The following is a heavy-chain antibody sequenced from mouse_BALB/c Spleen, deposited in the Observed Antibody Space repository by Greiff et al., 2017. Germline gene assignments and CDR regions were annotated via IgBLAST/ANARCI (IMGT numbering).Heavy chain of an antibody. CDR3: ARSGLRHYYAMDY. D-gene: IGHD1-2*01. Sequence: QVQLQQSGAELMKPGASVKISCKATGYTFSSYWIEWVKQRPGHGLEWIGEILPGSGSTNYNEKFKGKATFTADTSSNTAYMQLSSLTSEDSAVYYCARSGLRHYYAMDYWGQGTSVTVSS. J-gene: IGHJ4*01. CDR1: GYTFSSYW. V-gene: IGHV1-9*01. CDR2: ILPGSGST.